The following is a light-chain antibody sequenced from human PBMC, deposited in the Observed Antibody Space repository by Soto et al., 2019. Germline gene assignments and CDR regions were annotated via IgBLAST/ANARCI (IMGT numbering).Light chain of an antibody. Sequence: EIVLTQSPVTLSLSPGERATLSCRASQSVSSDLVWYQQKPGLAPRLLIYDASNRATGIPDRFSGSGSGTDFTLTISRLEPEDFAVYYCQQYGSSGTFGQGTKVDIK. CDR3: QQYGSSGT. V-gene: IGKV3-20*01. CDR2: DAS. CDR1: QSVSSD. J-gene: IGKJ1*01.